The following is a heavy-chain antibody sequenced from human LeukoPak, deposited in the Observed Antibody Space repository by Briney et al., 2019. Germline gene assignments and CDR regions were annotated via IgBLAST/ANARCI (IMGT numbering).Heavy chain of an antibody. CDR2: SYQTGRS. CDR3: ARGDGSGSGRWFDP. CDR1: GGSISSSNW. V-gene: IGHV4-4*02. D-gene: IGHD3-10*01. Sequence: MASETLSLTCAVSGGSISSSNWWPGVRQPPGKGLEWTGKSYQTGRSNYSPSLKGRVTISVDRSKNQFSLNLNFVTTADTALYYCARGDGSGSGRWFDPWGQGTLITVSS. J-gene: IGHJ5*02.